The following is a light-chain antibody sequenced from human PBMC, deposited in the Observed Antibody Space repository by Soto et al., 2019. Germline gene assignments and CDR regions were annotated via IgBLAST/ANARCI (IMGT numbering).Light chain of an antibody. J-gene: IGKJ1*01. CDR1: QSIGSW. V-gene: IGKV1-5*03. CDR2: KAS. Sequence: DIQLTHSPSTLSASIGDRVPITCRASQSIGSWLAWYQQRPGKAPNVLIYKASNLERGVPSRFSGSGSETEFTLTISSLQHEDFATYYCQQYSTFPWTFGQGTKVEL. CDR3: QQYSTFPWT.